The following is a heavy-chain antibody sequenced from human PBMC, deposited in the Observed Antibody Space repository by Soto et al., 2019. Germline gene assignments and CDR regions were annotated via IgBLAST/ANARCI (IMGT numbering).Heavy chain of an antibody. CDR2: INAGNGNT. V-gene: IGHV1-3*01. Sequence: SVKVSCKASGYTFTSYAMHWVRQAPGQRLEWMGWINAGNGNTKYSQKFQGRVTITRDTSASTAYMELSSLRSEDTAVYYCASSGRYFDWLLSYWGQGTLVTVSS. J-gene: IGHJ4*02. D-gene: IGHD3-9*01. CDR1: GYTFTSYA. CDR3: ASSGRYFDWLLSY.